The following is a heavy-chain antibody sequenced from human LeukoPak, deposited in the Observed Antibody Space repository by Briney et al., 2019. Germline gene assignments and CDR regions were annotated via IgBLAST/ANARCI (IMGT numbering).Heavy chain of an antibody. D-gene: IGHD2-2*01. CDR2: ISYDGSNK. J-gene: IGHJ6*02. CDR3: ARETGARYQLLFSYGMDV. CDR1: GFTFSSYA. V-gene: IGHV3-30-3*01. Sequence: GGSLRLSCAASGFTFSSYAMHWVRQAPGKGLEWVAVISYDGSNKYYADSVKGRFTISRDNSKNALYLQMNSLRAEDTAVYYCARETGARYQLLFSYGMDVWGQGTTVTVSS.